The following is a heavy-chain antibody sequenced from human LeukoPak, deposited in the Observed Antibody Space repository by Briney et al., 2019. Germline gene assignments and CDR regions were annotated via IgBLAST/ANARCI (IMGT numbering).Heavy chain of an antibody. V-gene: IGHV3-21*01. CDR3: ARELGVGITGTTAVGGY. Sequence: GGSLRLSCAASGFTFSSYSMNWVRQAPGKGLEWVSSISSSNSYIYYADSVKGRFTISRDNAKNSLYLQMNSLRAEDTAVYYCARELGVGITGTTAVGGYWGQGTLVTVSS. CDR2: ISSSNSYI. CDR1: GFTFSSYS. D-gene: IGHD1-7*01. J-gene: IGHJ4*02.